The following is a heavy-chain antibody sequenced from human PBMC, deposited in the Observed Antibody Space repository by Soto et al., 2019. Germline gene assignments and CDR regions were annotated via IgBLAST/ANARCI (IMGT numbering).Heavy chain of an antibody. CDR2: INHSGST. D-gene: IGHD2-15*01. CDR3: ARVLGSWYPYSLDS. Sequence: PSDTLSLTCAACGGCFRGYEWSGTRQPPGKGLEWIGEINHSGSTNYNPSLKSRVTISVDTSKNQFSLKLSSVTAADTAVYYCARVLGSWYPYSLDSWGKGPLVTAS. J-gene: IGHJ4*02. CDR1: GGCFRGYE. V-gene: IGHV4-34*01.